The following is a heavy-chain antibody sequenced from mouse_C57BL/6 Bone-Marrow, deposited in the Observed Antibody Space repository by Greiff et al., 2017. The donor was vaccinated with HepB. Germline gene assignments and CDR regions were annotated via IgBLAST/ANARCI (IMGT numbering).Heavy chain of an antibody. CDR2: ISDGGSYT. Sequence: EVMLVESGGGLVKPGGSLKLSCAASGFTFSSYAMSWVRQTPEKRLEWVATISDGGSYTYYPDNVKGRFTISRDNAKNNLYLQMSHLKSEDTAMYYCARDRSTTVGFDYWGQGTTLTVAS. CDR3: ARDRSTTVGFDY. V-gene: IGHV5-4*01. J-gene: IGHJ2*01. D-gene: IGHD1-1*01. CDR1: GFTFSSYA.